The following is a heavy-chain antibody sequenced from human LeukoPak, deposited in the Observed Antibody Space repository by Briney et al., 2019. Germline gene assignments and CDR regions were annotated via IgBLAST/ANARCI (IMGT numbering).Heavy chain of an antibody. J-gene: IGHJ5*02. CDR1: GFTFSDYS. V-gene: IGHV3-48*01. CDR3: ARGDPITMMA. CDR2: ISSSSSTI. Sequence: GGSLRLSCAASGFTFSDYSMNWVRQAPGKGLEWISYISSSSSTIYYADSVKGRFTISRDNAKKSLYMQMNSLRAEDTAVYYCARGDPITMMAWGQGTLVTVSS. D-gene: IGHD3-22*01.